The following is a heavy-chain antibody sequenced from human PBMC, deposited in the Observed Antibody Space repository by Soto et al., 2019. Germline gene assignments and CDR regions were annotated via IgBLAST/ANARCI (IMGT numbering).Heavy chain of an antibody. D-gene: IGHD2-15*01. CDR3: ATMGTPATGLYFSDY. Sequence: SETLSLTCTVSGGSFSSGNYYWSWIREPPGKGLEWIGFISYSGSTYYSTSLKSRVTISVDTSKSQFSLNLSFVTAADTSVYYCATMGTPATGLYFSDYWGQGSLVTVSS. V-gene: IGHV4-30-4*01. CDR2: ISYSGST. CDR1: GGSFSSGNYY. J-gene: IGHJ4*02.